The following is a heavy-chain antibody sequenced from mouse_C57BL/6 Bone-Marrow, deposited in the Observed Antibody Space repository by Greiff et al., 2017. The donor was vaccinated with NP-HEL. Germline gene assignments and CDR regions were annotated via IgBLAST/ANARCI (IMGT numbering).Heavy chain of an antibody. CDR2: IYPGDGDT. Sequence: QVQLKESGPELVKPGASVKISCKASGYAFSSSWMNWVKQRPGKGLEWIGRIYPGDGDTNYNGKFKGKATLTAEKSSSTAYMQLSSLTYEDSAVYFCASRGYYGSSFYCDYWGQGTTLTVSS. J-gene: IGHJ2*01. V-gene: IGHV1-82*01. CDR3: ASRGYYGSSFYCDY. D-gene: IGHD1-1*01. CDR1: GYAFSSSW.